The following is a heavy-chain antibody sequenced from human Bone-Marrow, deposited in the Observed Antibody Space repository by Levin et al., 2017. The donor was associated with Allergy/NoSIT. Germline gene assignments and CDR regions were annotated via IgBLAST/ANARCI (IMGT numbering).Heavy chain of an antibody. Sequence: EASVKVSCKASGYTFISYDINWVPPPTAHGLEWMGWMNPNSGNTGYAQKFQGRVTMTRNTSISTAYMEMSSLTSEDTAVFYCARRTSHDNSGKMIDYWGQGTLVTVSS. CDR2: MNPNSGNT. CDR1: GYTFISYD. CDR3: ARRTSHDNSGKMIDY. J-gene: IGHJ4*02. V-gene: IGHV1-8*01. D-gene: IGHD3-22*01.